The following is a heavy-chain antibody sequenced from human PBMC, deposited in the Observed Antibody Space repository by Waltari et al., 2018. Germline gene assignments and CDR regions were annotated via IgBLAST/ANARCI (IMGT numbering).Heavy chain of an antibody. Sequence: QVQLVQSGAEVKKPGSSVKVSCKASGGTFSSYAIIWVRQAPGQGLEWMGGISPIFGTANHAQKFQGRVTITAEGSTRTAYMELSSLRCEDTAGSYCAGGRYSSYVGSFAYWGQGSLVPVSS. V-gene: IGHV1-69*01. D-gene: IGHD4-4*01. CDR2: ISPIFGTA. J-gene: IGHJ4*02. CDR1: GGTFSSYA. CDR3: AGGRYSSYVGSFAY.